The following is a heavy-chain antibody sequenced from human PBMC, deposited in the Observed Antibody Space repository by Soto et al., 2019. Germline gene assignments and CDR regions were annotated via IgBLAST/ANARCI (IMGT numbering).Heavy chain of an antibody. D-gene: IGHD5-18*01. CDR2: IYTSGST. CDR3: ARDIEDTAITYFDF. CDR1: GGSISSYY. V-gene: IGHV4-4*07. J-gene: IGHJ4*02. Sequence: SETLSLTCTVSGGSISSYYWSWIRQPAGKGLEWIGRIYTSGSTNYNPSLKSRVTMSVDTSKNQFSLKLSSVTAADTAVYYCARDIEDTAITYFDFCGQGTLVTVSS.